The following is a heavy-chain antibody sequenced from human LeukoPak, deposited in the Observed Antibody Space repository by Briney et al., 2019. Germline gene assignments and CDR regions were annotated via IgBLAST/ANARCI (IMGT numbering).Heavy chain of an antibody. Sequence: ASVKVSCKASGYTFTGYYMHWVRQAPGQGLEWMGWINPNSGGTNYGRKFQGRVTMTRDTSISTAYMELSRLRSDDTAVYYCASRLWHDDNDYWGQGTLVTVSS. CDR2: INPNSGGT. CDR1: GYTFTGYY. D-gene: IGHD2/OR15-2a*01. CDR3: ASRLWHDDNDY. J-gene: IGHJ4*02. V-gene: IGHV1-2*02.